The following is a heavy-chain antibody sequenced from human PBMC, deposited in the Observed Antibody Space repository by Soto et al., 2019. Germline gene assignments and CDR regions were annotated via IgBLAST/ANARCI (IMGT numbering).Heavy chain of an antibody. V-gene: IGHV1-69*02. CDR1: GGTFSSYT. Sequence: QVQLVQSGAEVKKPGSSVKVSCKASGGTFSSYTISWVRQAPGQGLEWMGRIIPILGIANYAQKLQGRVTXTXVKSTSTAYMELSSLRSEDTAVYYCARAFGSNWFDPWGQGTLVTVSS. J-gene: IGHJ5*02. D-gene: IGHD3-10*01. CDR2: IIPILGIA. CDR3: ARAFGSNWFDP.